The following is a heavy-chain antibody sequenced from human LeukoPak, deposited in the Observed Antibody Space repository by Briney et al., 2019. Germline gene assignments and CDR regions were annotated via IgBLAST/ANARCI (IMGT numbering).Heavy chain of an antibody. CDR1: GFTLSSHW. J-gene: IGHJ4*02. CDR2: ISSSGSTI. Sequence: GGSLRLSCAASGFTLSSHWMGWVRQAPGKGLEWVSYISSSGSTIYYADSVKGRFTISRDNAKNSLYLQMNSLRAEDTAVYYCARGGACSSTSCYTWYYDFWSGYYPQFFDYWGQGTLVTVPS. V-gene: IGHV3-48*04. CDR3: ARGGACSSTSCYTWYYDFWSGYYPQFFDY. D-gene: IGHD3-3*01.